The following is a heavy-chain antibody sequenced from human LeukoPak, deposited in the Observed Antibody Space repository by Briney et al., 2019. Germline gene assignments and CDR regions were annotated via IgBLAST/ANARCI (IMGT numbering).Heavy chain of an antibody. D-gene: IGHD3-10*01. V-gene: IGHV1-2*02. CDR1: GYTFTGYY. CDR3: ARCFHEWFGECRDAFDI. Sequence: ASVKVSCKASGYTFTGYYIHWVRQAPGQGLEWMGWISPNSGATNYAQKFQGRVTMTRDTSISTAYMELSRLRSDDTAVYFCARCFHEWFGECRDAFDIWGQGTMVTVSS. J-gene: IGHJ3*02. CDR2: ISPNSGAT.